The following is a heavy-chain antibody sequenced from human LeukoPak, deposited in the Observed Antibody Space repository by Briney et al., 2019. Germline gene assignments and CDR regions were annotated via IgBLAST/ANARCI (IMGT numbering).Heavy chain of an antibody. CDR3: AKPSGIRGFDY. Sequence: GGSLRLSCAASGFTFSSYDIHWVRQAPGKGLKWVSFIQYDGSNKYYADSVKGRFTISRDNSKNTLYLQMNSLRAEDTAVYYCAKPSGIRGFDYWGQGTLVTVSS. J-gene: IGHJ4*02. D-gene: IGHD3-16*01. CDR2: IQYDGSNK. CDR1: GFTFSSYD. V-gene: IGHV3-30*02.